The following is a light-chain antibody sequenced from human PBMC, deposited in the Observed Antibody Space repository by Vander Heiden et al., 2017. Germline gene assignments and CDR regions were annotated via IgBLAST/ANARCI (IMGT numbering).Light chain of an antibody. Sequence: IVLTQSPGTLSLSPGERATLSCRASQSVTSSYVAWYQQRPGQAPRLLIYGASIRATGIPDRFSGSGSGTDFTLTINRLEPEDFAVYYCQQEDNSLYTFGQGTKLEIK. CDR1: QSVTSSY. CDR3: QQEDNSLYT. CDR2: GAS. V-gene: IGKV3-20*01. J-gene: IGKJ2*01.